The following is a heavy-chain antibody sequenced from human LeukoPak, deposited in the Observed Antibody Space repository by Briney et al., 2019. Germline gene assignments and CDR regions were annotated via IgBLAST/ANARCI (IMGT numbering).Heavy chain of an antibody. Sequence: GGSLRLSCVASGFTFSVYWMGWVRQAPGKGLEWVANIKEDGSEKYYVDSVKGRFTISRDNAENSLYLQMSSLRAEDTAVYYCARGGSWFAPWGQGTLVTVSS. CDR1: GFTFSVYW. D-gene: IGHD3-10*01. CDR2: IKEDGSEK. CDR3: ARGGSWFAP. V-gene: IGHV3-7*01. J-gene: IGHJ5*02.